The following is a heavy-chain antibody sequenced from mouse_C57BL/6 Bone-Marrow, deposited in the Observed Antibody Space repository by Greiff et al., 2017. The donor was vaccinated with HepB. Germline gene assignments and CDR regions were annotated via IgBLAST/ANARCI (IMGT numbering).Heavy chain of an antibody. J-gene: IGHJ1*03. CDR3: ARWGVVASG. CDR1: GYTFTSYW. V-gene: IGHV1-64*01. D-gene: IGHD1-1*01. Sequence: QVQLQQPGAELVKPGASVKLSCTASGYTFTSYWMHWVKQRPGQGLEWIGMIHPNSGSTNYNEKFKSKATLTVDKSSSTAYMRLSSLTSEDSAVYYCARWGVVASGWGTGTTVTVSS. CDR2: IHPNSGST.